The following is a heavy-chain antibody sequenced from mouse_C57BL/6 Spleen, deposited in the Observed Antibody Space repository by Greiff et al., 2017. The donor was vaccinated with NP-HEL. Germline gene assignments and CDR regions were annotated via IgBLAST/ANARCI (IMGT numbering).Heavy chain of an antibody. J-gene: IGHJ1*03. CDR3: ARWGGWYFDV. CDR1: GFTFSDYY. Sequence: EVKLMESEGGLVQPGSSMKLSCTASGFTFSDYYMAWVRQVPEKGLEWVANINYDGSSTYYLDSLKSRFIISRDNAKNILYLQMSSLKSEDTATYYCARWGGWYFDVWGTGTTVTVSS. V-gene: IGHV5-16*01. CDR2: INYDGSST.